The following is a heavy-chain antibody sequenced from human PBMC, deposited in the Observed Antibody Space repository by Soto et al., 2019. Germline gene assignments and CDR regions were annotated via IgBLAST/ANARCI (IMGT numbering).Heavy chain of an antibody. V-gene: IGHV3-23*01. CDR3: AKDDSPLYYFDY. CDR1: GFTFSSYA. Sequence: PWGSLRLSCAASGFTFSSYAMSWVRQAPGKGLEWVSAISGSGGSTYYADSVKGRFTISRDNSKNTLYLQMNSLRAEDTAVYYCAKDDSPLYYFDYWGQGTLVTVSS. J-gene: IGHJ4*02. CDR2: ISGSGGST. D-gene: IGHD2-21*01.